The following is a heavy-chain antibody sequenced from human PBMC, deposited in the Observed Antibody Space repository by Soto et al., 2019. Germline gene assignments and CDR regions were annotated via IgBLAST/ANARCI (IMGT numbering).Heavy chain of an antibody. CDR2: IIPIFGTA. J-gene: IGHJ6*02. D-gene: IGHD2-15*01. CDR3: ARSQGGSSSLAIYYYYYYGMDV. CDR1: GGTFSSYA. Sequence: QVQLVQSGAEVKKPGSSVKVSCKAPGGTFSSYAISWVRQAPGQGLEWMGGIIPIFGTANYAQKFQGRVTITADESTSTDYMERSSLRSEDTAVYYCARSQGGSSSLAIYYYYYYGMDVWGQGTTVTVSS. V-gene: IGHV1-69*01.